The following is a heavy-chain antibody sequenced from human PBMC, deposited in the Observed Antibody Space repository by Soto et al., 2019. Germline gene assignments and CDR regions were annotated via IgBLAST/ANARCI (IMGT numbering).Heavy chain of an antibody. Sequence: SGPTLVNPTQTLTLTCTFSGFSLSTSGMCVSWIRQPPGKALEWLALIDWDDDKYYSTSLKTRLTISKDTSKNQVVLTMTNMDPVDTATYYCARMRFWSGYYTYFDYWGRGTQVTVSS. CDR1: GFSLSTSGMC. V-gene: IGHV2-70*01. CDR2: IDWDDDK. D-gene: IGHD3-3*01. CDR3: ARMRFWSGYYTYFDY. J-gene: IGHJ4*02.